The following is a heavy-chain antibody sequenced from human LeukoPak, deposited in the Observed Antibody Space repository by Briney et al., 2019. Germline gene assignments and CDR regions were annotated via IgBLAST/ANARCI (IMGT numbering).Heavy chain of an antibody. CDR2: ISYDGSNK. CDR3: AKGGHYCGSGSYVPYPPHLDFDY. CDR1: GFTFSSYG. D-gene: IGHD3-10*01. V-gene: IGHV3-30*18. Sequence: PGRSLRLSCAASGFTFSSYGMHWVRQAPGKGLEWVAVISYDGSNKYYADSVKGRFTISRDNSKNTLYLQMNSLRAEDTAVYYCAKGGHYCGSGSYVPYPPHLDFDYWGQGTLVTVSS. J-gene: IGHJ4*02.